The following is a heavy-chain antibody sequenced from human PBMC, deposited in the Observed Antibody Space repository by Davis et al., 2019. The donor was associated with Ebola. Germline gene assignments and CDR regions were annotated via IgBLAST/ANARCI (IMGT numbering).Heavy chain of an antibody. J-gene: IGHJ4*02. D-gene: IGHD5-24*01. CDR2: ISDSGGNT. CDR3: AREVEGLDY. CDR1: GFTFNNYG. V-gene: IGHV3-23*01. Sequence: GESLKISCAASGFTFNNYGMNWVRQAPGKGLEWVSGISDSGGNTYYADSVKGRFTISRDKSKNTLYLQMNSLRAEDTAVYYCAREVEGLDYWGQGTLVTVSS.